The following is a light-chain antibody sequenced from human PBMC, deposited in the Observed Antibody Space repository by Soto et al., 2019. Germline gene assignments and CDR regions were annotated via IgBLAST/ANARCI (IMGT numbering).Light chain of an antibody. V-gene: IGKV3-15*01. J-gene: IGKJ1*01. CDR2: GAF. CDR3: QMQSKWPRRK. CDR1: RIVSNT. Sequence: TPTLATRSASPGERASLSCRARRIVSNTLAWYQQQPGHPPRLLMYGAFTRGAAVPARISSSTSGAEYTLPIRSWQSEDVAGVYYQMQSKWPRRKCGQGNKGDIK.